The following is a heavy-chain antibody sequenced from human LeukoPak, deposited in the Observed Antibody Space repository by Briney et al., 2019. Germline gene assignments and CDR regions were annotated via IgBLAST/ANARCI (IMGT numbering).Heavy chain of an antibody. CDR1: GYTFTSYD. CDR3: ARGLWNMRGEFDY. V-gene: IGHV1-8*03. J-gene: IGHJ4*02. Sequence: GASVKVSCKASGYTFTSYDINWVRQATGQGLEWMGWMNPNSGNTGYAQKFQGRVTITRNTSISTAYMELSSLRSEDTAVYYCARGLWNMRGEFDYWGQGTLVTVSS. D-gene: IGHD1-1*01. CDR2: MNPNSGNT.